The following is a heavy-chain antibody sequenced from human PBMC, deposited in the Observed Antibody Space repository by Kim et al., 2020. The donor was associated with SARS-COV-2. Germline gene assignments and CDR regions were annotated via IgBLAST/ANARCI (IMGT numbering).Heavy chain of an antibody. V-gene: IGHV3-33*06. J-gene: IGHJ3*02. CDR3: AKSTVTTHDAFDI. D-gene: IGHD4-17*01. Sequence: YYADSGKGRFTISRENSKNTLYLQMNSLRAEDTAVYYCAKSTVTTHDAFDIWGQGTMVTVSS.